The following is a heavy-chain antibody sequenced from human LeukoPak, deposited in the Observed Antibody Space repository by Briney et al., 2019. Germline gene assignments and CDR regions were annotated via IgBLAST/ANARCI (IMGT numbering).Heavy chain of an antibody. CDR1: GFTFNNAQ. D-gene: IGHD3-10*01. V-gene: IGHV3-15*01. J-gene: IGHJ4*02. CDR2: IKSKGDGETT. Sequence: GGSLRLSCAAYGFTFNNAQMTWVPQAPGKGLEGVGRIKSKGDGETTDYAAPVKGRFNMSRDDSKATLYLQMNSMKAEDTAVYYCATDLGLTMIRGVIVHWGQGALVTVSS. CDR3: ATDLGLTMIRGVIVH.